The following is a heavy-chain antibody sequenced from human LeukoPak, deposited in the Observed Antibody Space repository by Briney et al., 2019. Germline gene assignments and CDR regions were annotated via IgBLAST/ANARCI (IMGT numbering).Heavy chain of an antibody. CDR1: GGSISSGDYY. Sequence: SETLSLTCTVSGGSISSGDYYWSWIRQPPGKGQEWIGYIYYSGSTYYNPSLKSRVTISVDTSKNQFSLKLSSVTAADTAVYYCARDVGYYVSSGPDAFDIWGQGTMVTVSS. CDR2: IYYSGST. CDR3: ARDVGYYVSSGPDAFDI. D-gene: IGHD3-22*01. J-gene: IGHJ3*02. V-gene: IGHV4-30-4*08.